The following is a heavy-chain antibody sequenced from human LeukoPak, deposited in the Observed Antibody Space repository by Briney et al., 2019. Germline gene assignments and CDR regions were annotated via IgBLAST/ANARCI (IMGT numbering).Heavy chain of an antibody. V-gene: IGHV1-2*02. CDR1: GYTFTGYY. CDR3: ARGFQQLDLQYYFDY. CDR2: INPNSGGT. D-gene: IGHD6-13*01. J-gene: IGHJ4*02. Sequence: ASVKVSCEASGYTFTGYYMHWVRQAPGQGLEWMGWINPNSGGTNYAQKFQGRVTMTRDTSISTAYMELSRLRSDDTAVYYCARGFQQLDLQYYFDYWGQGTLVTVSS.